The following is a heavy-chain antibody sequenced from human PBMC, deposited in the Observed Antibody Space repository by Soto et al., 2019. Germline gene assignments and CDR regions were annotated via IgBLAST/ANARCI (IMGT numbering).Heavy chain of an antibody. D-gene: IGHD2-15*01. CDR3: AKDNTHCSGGSCFGCDY. CDR1: GFTFSSYG. J-gene: IGHJ4*02. CDR2: ISYDGSNK. V-gene: IGHV3-30*18. Sequence: QVQLVESGGGVVQPGRSLRLSCAASGFTFSSYGMHWVRQAPGKGLEWVAVISYDGSNKYYADSVKGRFTISRDNSKNTLYLQMNSLRDEDMAVYYCAKDNTHCSGGSCFGCDYWGQGTLATVSS.